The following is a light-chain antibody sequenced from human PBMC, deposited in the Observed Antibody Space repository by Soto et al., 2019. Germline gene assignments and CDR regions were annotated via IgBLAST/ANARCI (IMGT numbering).Light chain of an antibody. Sequence: QTVVTQEPSLTVSPGGTVTLTCASSTGAVTSGYYPNWFQQKPGQAPRALIYSTSNEPSWTPARFSGSLLGGKAALTLSGVQPEDEAEYYCLLYYGGAQRYVFGTGTKLTVL. V-gene: IGLV7-43*01. CDR3: LLYYGGAQRYV. CDR1: TGAVTSGYY. J-gene: IGLJ1*01. CDR2: STS.